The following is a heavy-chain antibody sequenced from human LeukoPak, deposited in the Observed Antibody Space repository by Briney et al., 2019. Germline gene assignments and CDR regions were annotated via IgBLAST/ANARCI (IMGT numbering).Heavy chain of an antibody. V-gene: IGHV3-30*18. Sequence: GGSLRLSCAASGFXFSSYGMHWVRQAPGKGLEWVAVISYDGSNKYYADSVKGRFTISRDNSKNTLYLQMNSLRAEDTAVYYCAKPVLLGRAFDIWGQGTMVTVSS. J-gene: IGHJ3*02. CDR3: AKPVLLGRAFDI. CDR1: GFXFSSYG. D-gene: IGHD2/OR15-2a*01. CDR2: ISYDGSNK.